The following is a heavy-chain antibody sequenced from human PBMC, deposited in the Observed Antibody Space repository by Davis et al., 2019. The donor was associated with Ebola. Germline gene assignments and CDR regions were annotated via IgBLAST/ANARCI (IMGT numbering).Heavy chain of an antibody. D-gene: IGHD3-10*01. CDR1: GGSISSGGYY. CDR3: ARGSYGAWFDP. Sequence: MPSETLSLTCPVSGGSISSGGYYWSWIRQHPGKGLEWIGYIYYSGSTYYNPSLKSRVTISVDTSKNQFSLKLSSVTAADTAVYYCARGSYGAWFDPWGQGTLVTVSS. CDR2: IYYSGST. V-gene: IGHV4-31*03. J-gene: IGHJ5*02.